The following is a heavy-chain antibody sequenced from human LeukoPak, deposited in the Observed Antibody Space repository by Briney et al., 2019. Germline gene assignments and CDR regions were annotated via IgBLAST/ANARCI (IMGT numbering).Heavy chain of an antibody. CDR3: ANQLEYYDILTGIDGLGAFDI. CDR1: GGSISSSSYY. V-gene: IGHV4-39*01. Sequence: SETLSLTCTVSGGSISSSSYYWGWIRQPPGKGLEWIGSIYYSGSTYYNPSLKSRVTISVDTSKNQFSLKLSSVTAADTAVYYCANQLEYYDILTGIDGLGAFDIWGQGTMVTVSS. CDR2: IYYSGST. D-gene: IGHD3-9*01. J-gene: IGHJ3*02.